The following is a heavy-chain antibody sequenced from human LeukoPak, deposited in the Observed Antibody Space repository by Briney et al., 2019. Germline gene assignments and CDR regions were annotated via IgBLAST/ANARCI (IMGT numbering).Heavy chain of an antibody. J-gene: IGHJ5*02. CDR2: IYYSGST. CDR3: VRGHKWFDP. Sequence: PSETLSLTCSVSGASISSFYWSWIRQPPGRGLEWIGYIYYSGSTNYNPSLKSRVTISVDTSKNQFSLNLNSVTAADTAVYYCVRGHKWFDPWGQGTLVTVSS. V-gene: IGHV4-59*01. CDR1: GASISSFY.